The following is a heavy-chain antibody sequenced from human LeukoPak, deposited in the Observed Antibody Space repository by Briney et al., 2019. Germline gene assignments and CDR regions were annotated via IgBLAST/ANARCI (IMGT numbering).Heavy chain of an antibody. V-gene: IGHV3-74*01. D-gene: IGHD6-13*01. J-gene: IGHJ6*02. CDR1: GFTFGSHW. CDR3: ARLRDSSSPRYYYYGLDV. Sequence: PGGSLRLSWAASGFTFGSHWIRWVRQAPGKGLVWVSPINADGSSTNYADSVKGRFTISRDNAKNTLYLQMNSLRAEDTAAYYCARLRDSSSPRYYYYGLDVWGQGTTVTVSS. CDR2: INADGSST.